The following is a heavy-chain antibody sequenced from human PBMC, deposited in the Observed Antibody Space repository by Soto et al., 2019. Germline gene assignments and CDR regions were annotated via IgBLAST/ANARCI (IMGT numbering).Heavy chain of an antibody. CDR2: IYYSGST. CDR3: ARDLWARTDAFDI. V-gene: IGHV4-30-4*01. D-gene: IGHD7-27*01. Sequence: QVQLQESGPGLVKPSQTLSLTCTVSGGSISSGNYYWSWIRQPPGKGLEWIGYIYYSGSTYYNPSLKSRVTISIDTSKNQFSLKLSSVTAADTAVYYCARDLWARTDAFDIWGQGTMVTVSS. J-gene: IGHJ3*02. CDR1: GGSISSGNYY.